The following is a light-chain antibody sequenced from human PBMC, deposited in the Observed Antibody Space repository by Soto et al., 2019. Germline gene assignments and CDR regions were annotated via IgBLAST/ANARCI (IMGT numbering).Light chain of an antibody. J-gene: IGLJ1*01. CDR1: SSDVGGYNY. CDR3: SSYTSSSTYV. CDR2: DVS. Sequence: QSVLTQPASVSGSPGQSITISCTGTSSDVGGYNYVSWYQQHPGKAPKLMIYDVSYRPSGVSNRFSGSKSGNTASLTISGLQAEYEADYYCSSYTSSSTYVFGTGTKLTVL. V-gene: IGLV2-14*03.